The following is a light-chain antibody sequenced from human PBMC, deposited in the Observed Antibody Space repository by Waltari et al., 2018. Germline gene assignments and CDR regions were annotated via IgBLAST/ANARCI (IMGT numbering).Light chain of an antibody. V-gene: IGKV4-1*01. CDR2: WAS. J-gene: IGKJ1*01. CDR3: QQYYSTPWT. Sequence: DIVMTQSPDSLTVSLGERATINCKSSQTILYSPSNKNYLAWYQQKPRQPPKLLIYWASTRESGVPDRFSGTGSGTDFTLTISRLQAEDVAVYYCQQYYSTPWTFGQGTKVEIK. CDR1: QTILYSPSNKNY.